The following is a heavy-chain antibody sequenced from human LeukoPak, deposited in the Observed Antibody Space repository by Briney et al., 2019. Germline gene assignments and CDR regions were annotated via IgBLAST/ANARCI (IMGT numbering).Heavy chain of an antibody. J-gene: IGHJ4*02. CDR3: ARFGGATFAQSFFDY. CDR2: IYPDDSNI. D-gene: IGHD3-16*01. CDR1: GYSFPGYW. Sequence: GESLKISCKGSGYSFPGYWIAWARQMPGKGLEWMGIIYPDDSNIRYSPSLQGQVTISADRSISTTFLQWSSLKASDTAMYYCARFGGATFAQSFFDYWGQGTLVTVSS. V-gene: IGHV5-51*01.